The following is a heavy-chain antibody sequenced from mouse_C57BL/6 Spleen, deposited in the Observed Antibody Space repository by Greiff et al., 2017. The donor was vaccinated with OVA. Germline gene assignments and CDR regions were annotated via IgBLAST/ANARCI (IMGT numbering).Heavy chain of an antibody. J-gene: IGHJ1*03. V-gene: IGHV1-52*01. D-gene: IGHD1-1*01. CDR2: IDPSDSET. Sequence: VQLQQPGAELVRPGSSVKLSCKASGYTFTSYWMHWVKQRPIQGLEWIGNIDPSDSETHYNQKFKDKATLTVDKSSSTAYMQLSSLTSEDSAVYYCATHYYGSSYVGWYFDVWGTGTTVTVSS. CDR3: ATHYYGSSYVGWYFDV. CDR1: GYTFTSYW.